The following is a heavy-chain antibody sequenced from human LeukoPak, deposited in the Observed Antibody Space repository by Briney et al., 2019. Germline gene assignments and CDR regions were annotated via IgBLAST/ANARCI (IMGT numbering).Heavy chain of an antibody. CDR2: ISSSGSTI. V-gene: IGHV3-48*03. J-gene: IGHJ6*03. D-gene: IGHD3-22*01. CDR3: ASIGDSSGYYPFDYMDV. CDR1: GFTFSSYE. Sequence: GGSLRLSCAASGFTFSSYEMNWVRQAPGKGLEWVSYISSSGSTIYYADSVKGRFTISRDNAKNSLYLQMNSLRAEDTAVYYCASIGDSSGYYPFDYMDVWGKGTTVTVSS.